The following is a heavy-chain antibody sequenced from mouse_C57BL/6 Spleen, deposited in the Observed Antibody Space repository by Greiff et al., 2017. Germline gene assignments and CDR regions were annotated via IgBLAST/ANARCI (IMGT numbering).Heavy chain of an antibody. J-gene: IGHJ4*01. CDR2: ISSGSSSI. CDR3: ARSYCYCGSSYAMDY. CDR1: GFTFSDSG. Sequence: EVMLVESGGGLVKPGGSLKLSCAASGFTFSDSGMHWVRQAPEKGLEWVAYISSGSSSIYYADTVKGRFTISRDNAKNALFLKMTILESEDTAMYYCARSYCYCGSSYAMDYWGQGTSVTVSS. D-gene: IGHD1-1*01. V-gene: IGHV5-17*01.